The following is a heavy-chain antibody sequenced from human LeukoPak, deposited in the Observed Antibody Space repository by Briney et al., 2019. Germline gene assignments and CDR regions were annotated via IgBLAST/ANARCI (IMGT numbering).Heavy chain of an antibody. J-gene: IGHJ4*02. CDR3: ARDCSGSSCYWIH. V-gene: IGHV1-2*02. D-gene: IGHD2-15*01. CDR2: INPNSGGT. Sequence: ASVKVSCKASGYTFTDYYIHWVRQAPGQGLEWMGWINPNSGGTHYAQKFLGRVTMTKDTSISTAYMELSRLRSDDTAVYYCARDCSGSSCYWIHWGQGTLVTVSS. CDR1: GYTFTDYY.